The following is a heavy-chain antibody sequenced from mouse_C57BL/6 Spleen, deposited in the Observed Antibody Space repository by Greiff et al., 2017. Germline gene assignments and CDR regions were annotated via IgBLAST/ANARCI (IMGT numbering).Heavy chain of an antibody. J-gene: IGHJ3*01. V-gene: IGHV1-52*01. Sequence: QVQLQQPGAELVRPGSSVKLSCTASGYTFTSYWMHWVKQRPIQGLEWIGNIDPSDSETHYNQKFQDKATLTVDKSSSTAYMQLSSLTSEDSAVYYCARESYGNYPWFAYWGQGTLVTVSA. CDR3: ARESYGNYPWFAY. CDR2: IDPSDSET. D-gene: IGHD2-1*01. CDR1: GYTFTSYW.